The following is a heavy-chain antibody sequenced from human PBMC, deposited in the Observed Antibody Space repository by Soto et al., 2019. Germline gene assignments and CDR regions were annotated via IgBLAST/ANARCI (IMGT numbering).Heavy chain of an antibody. CDR2: ISSRSDTL. Sequence: PGGSLRLSCEGSGFTFSAYAMNWVRQAPGKGLEWVSYISSRSDTLYYADSVKGRLTIPRDNAKNSVYLQVNNLRDEDTAVYYCARDWDIVILSVPIPNFNFGMDVWGQGTTVTVSS. CDR1: GFTFSAYA. V-gene: IGHV3-48*02. D-gene: IGHD2-15*01. J-gene: IGHJ6*02. CDR3: ARDWDIVILSVPIPNFNFGMDV.